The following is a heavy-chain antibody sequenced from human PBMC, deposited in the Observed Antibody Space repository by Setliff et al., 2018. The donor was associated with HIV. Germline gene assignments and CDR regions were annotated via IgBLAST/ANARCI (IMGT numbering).Heavy chain of an antibody. CDR2: INWNSGTI. Sequence: GGSLRLSCAASGFTFDDYAMHWGRHAPGKGLEWVSGINWNSGTIAYADFVKGRFTISRDNTKNFVFLEMTNLRPEDTALYLCAKDYGDGHNWGAFDISGQGTMVTVSS. CDR3: AKDYGDGHNWGAFDI. D-gene: IGHD1-1*01. J-gene: IGHJ3*02. V-gene: IGHV3-9*01. CDR1: GFTFDDYA.